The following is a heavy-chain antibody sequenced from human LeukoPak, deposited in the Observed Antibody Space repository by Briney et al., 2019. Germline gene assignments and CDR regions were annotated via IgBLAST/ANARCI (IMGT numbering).Heavy chain of an antibody. CDR3: AKMGLVVPAAIYMDV. CDR1: GFTFSSYA. J-gene: IGHJ6*03. D-gene: IGHD2-2*01. V-gene: IGHV3-23*01. Sequence: GGSLRLSCAASGFTFSSYAMSWARQAPGKGLEWVSTISGSGGNTYYADSVKGRFTISRDNSKNTLYLQMNSLRAEDTAVYYCAKMGLVVPAAIYMDVWGKGTTVTVSS. CDR2: ISGSGGNT.